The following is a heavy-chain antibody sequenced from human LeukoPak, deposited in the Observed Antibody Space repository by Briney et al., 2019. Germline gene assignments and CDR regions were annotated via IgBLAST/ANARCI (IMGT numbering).Heavy chain of an antibody. V-gene: IGHV4-59*01. D-gene: IGHD1-14*01. CDR3: ARYRNEALFAFDI. CDR2: IYYSGNT. J-gene: IGHJ3*02. CDR1: GDSISNYY. Sequence: SETLSLTCTVSGDSISNYYWSWIRQPPGKGLEWIGYIYYSGNTDYNPSLKSRVTISVDTSMNQFSLRLNSVTAADTAVYYCARYRNEALFAFDIWGQGTMVTVX.